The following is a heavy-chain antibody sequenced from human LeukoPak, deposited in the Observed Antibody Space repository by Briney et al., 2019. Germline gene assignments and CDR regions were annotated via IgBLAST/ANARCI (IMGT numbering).Heavy chain of an antibody. CDR1: GFTFGDYA. Sequence: GGSLRLSCTASGFTFGDYAMSWVRQAPGKGLEWVGFIRSKAYGGTTEYGASVKGRFTISRDDSKSIAYLQMNSLKTEDTAVYYCTRDISTVTTFYYYYGMDVWGQGTTVNVSS. CDR3: TRDISTVTTFYYYYGMDV. D-gene: IGHD4-17*01. J-gene: IGHJ6*02. CDR2: IRSKAYGGTT. V-gene: IGHV3-49*04.